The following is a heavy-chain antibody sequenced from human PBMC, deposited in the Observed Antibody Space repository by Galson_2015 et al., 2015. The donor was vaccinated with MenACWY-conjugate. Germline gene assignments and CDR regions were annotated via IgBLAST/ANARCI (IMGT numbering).Heavy chain of an antibody. D-gene: IGHD1-1*01. V-gene: IGHV3-74*01. Sequence: SRRLSCAASGFTFSDYCMHWVRQAPGKGLVWVSRLCGDGSGKTYAGSVKGRFSISMDNAKTTLYLQMNSLRAEDTAMYYCGRIGTPYNFGSPWGQGTLVTVSS. J-gene: IGHJ5*02. CDR1: GFTFSDYC. CDR3: GRIGTPYNFGSP. CDR2: LCGDGSGK.